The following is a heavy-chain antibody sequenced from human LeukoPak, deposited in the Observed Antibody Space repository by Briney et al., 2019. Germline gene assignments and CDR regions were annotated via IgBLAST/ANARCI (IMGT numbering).Heavy chain of an antibody. CDR3: ARNYYDSSGYYYHDY. CDR1: GFTFSSYA. V-gene: IGHV3-33*08. Sequence: GGSLRLSCAASGFTFSSYAMSWVRQAPGKGLEWVAVIWYDGSNKYYADSVKGRLTISRDNSKNTLYLQMNSLRAEDTAVYYCARNYYDSSGYYYHDYWGQGTLVTVSS. J-gene: IGHJ4*02. D-gene: IGHD3-22*01. CDR2: IWYDGSNK.